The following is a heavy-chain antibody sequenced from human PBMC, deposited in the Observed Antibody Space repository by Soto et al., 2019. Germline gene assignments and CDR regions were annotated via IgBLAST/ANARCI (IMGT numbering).Heavy chain of an antibody. CDR2: IYYSGST. Sequence: SETLSLTCTVSGGSISSYYWSWIRQPPGKGLEWIGYIYYSGSTNYNPSLKSRVTISVDTSKNQLSLKLSSVTAADTAVYYCARAPTHGSGSYAFDIWGQGTMVTVSS. CDR1: GGSISSYY. CDR3: ARAPTHGSGSYAFDI. V-gene: IGHV4-59*01. J-gene: IGHJ3*02. D-gene: IGHD3-10*01.